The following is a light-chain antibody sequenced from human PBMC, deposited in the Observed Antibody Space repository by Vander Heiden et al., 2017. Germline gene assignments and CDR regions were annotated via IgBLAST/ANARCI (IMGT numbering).Light chain of an antibody. CDR2: EVS. CDR3: CSYAGSSTYVV. J-gene: IGLJ2*01. Sequence: SPGQSITISCTGTSSDVGSYNLVSWYQQHPGKAPKLMIYEVSKRPTGVSHRFSGSKSGNTASLTISGLQAEDEADYYCCSYAGSSTYVVFGGGTKLTVL. V-gene: IGLV2-23*02. CDR1: SSDVGSYNL.